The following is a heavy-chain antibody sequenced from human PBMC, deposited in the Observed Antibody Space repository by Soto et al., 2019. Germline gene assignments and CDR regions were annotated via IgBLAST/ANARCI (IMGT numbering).Heavy chain of an antibody. CDR2: IHFSGRN. CDR1: GGSISSGGYY. D-gene: IGHD2-15*01. V-gene: IGHV4-31*03. Sequence: QVQLQESGPGLVKPSQTLSLTCTVSGGSISSGGYYWSWIRQNPGKGLEWIGYIHFSGRNYYNPSLKSRVTISVDTSQNQCSLKLSSVTAAGTAVYYCARYFSGGSGWFHYWGQGTLVTVSS. CDR3: ARYFSGGSGWFHY. J-gene: IGHJ4*02.